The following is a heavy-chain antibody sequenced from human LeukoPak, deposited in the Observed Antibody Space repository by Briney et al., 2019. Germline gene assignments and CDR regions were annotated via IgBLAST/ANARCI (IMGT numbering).Heavy chain of an antibody. CDR2: IRYDGSNK. Sequence: PGGSLRLSCAASGFTFSSYGMHWVRQAPGKGLEWVAFIRYDGSNKYYADSVKGRFTISRDNSKNTLYLQMNSLRAEDAAVYYCAKDYDVVNDYWGQGTLVTVSS. CDR3: AKDYDVVNDY. J-gene: IGHJ4*02. V-gene: IGHV3-30*02. CDR1: GFTFSSYG. D-gene: IGHD3-16*01.